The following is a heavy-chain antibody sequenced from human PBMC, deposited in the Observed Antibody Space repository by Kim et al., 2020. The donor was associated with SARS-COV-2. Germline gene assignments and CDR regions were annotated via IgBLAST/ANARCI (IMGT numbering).Heavy chain of an antibody. V-gene: IGHV4-39*01. CDR2: IYHRGDS. CDR3: ARYRLTGSGGRGYFDY. D-gene: IGHD3-16*02. CDR1: GDSLSGSCCC. J-gene: IGHJ4*02. Sequence: SETLSLTCTVPGDSLSGSCCCWGWIRQPPGKGPEWIGNIYHRGDSYYGPSLESRVTISVDTSKNEFSLKLRSVTAADTAVYYCARYRLTGSGGRGYFDYRGQGRLVTVSS.